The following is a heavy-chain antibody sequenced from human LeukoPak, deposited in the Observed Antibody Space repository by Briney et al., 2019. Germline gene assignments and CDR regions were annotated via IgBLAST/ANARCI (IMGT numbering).Heavy chain of an antibody. Sequence: GASVKLSCKASAATFSSYAISWVRQAPGQGIEWMGRTIPILGIANYAQKFQGRVTITAGKATSTAYMELSSLRSEDTAVYYCARDWSTGIAAAGTDFDYWGQGTLVTVSS. CDR2: TIPILGIA. V-gene: IGHV1-69*04. CDR3: ARDWSTGIAAAGTDFDY. CDR1: AATFSSYA. D-gene: IGHD6-13*01. J-gene: IGHJ4*02.